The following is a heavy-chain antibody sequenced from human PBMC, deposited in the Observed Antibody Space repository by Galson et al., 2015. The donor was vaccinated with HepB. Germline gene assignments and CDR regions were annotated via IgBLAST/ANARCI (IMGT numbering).Heavy chain of an antibody. CDR2: INHSGST. CDR3: ARDGIHF. D-gene: IGHD1-14*01. Sequence: SLTCAVYGGSFSGYYWSWIRQPPGKGLEWSGEINHSGSTNYNPSLKSRVTIPVDTSKNQFSLKLSSVTAADTAVYYCARDGIHFWGQGTLVTVSS. J-gene: IGHJ4*02. V-gene: IGHV4-34*01. CDR1: GGSFSGYY.